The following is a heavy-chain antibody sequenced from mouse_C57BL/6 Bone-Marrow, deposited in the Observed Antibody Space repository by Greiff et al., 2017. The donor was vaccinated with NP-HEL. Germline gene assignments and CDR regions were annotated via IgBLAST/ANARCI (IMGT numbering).Heavy chain of an antibody. CDR2: IDPNSGGT. CDR3: AAYYYGSSSYWYFDV. Sequence: QVQLKQPGAELVKPGASVKLSCKASGYTFTSYWMHWVKQRPGRGLEWIGRIDPNSGGTKYNEKFKSKATLTVDKPSSTAYMQLSSLTSEDSAVYYCAAYYYGSSSYWYFDVWGTGTTVTVSS. CDR1: GYTFTSYW. V-gene: IGHV1-72*01. D-gene: IGHD1-1*01. J-gene: IGHJ1*03.